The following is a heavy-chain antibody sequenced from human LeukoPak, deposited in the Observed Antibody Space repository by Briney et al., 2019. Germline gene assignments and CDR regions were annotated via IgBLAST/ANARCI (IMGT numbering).Heavy chain of an antibody. Sequence: PGGSLRLSCAASGFTFSNYGMHWVRQAPGKGLQWVALILYDGSNKYYADSVKGRFTISRDNSKNTLYLQMNSLRAEDTAVYYCAKSFAAAIDGMDVWGKGTTVTVSS. CDR2: ILYDGSNK. J-gene: IGHJ6*04. V-gene: IGHV3-30*18. CDR1: GFTFSNYG. D-gene: IGHD2-21*01. CDR3: AKSFAAAIDGMDV.